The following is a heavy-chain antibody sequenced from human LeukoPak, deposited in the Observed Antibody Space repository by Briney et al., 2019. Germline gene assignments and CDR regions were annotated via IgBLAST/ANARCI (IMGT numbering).Heavy chain of an antibody. CDR1: GFTFSSYA. CDR3: ASDSSVYYYYMDV. CDR2: ISGSDGST. V-gene: IGHV3-23*01. J-gene: IGHJ6*03. D-gene: IGHD6-6*01. Sequence: GGSLRLSCAASGFTFSSYAMSWVRQAPGKGLEWVSAISGSDGSTYYADSVKGRFTISRDNAKNSLYLQMNSLRAEDTAVYYCASDSSVYYYYMDVWGKGTTVTVSS.